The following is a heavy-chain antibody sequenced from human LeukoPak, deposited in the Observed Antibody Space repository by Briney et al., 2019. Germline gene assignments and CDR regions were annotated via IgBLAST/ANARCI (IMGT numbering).Heavy chain of an antibody. Sequence: GGSLRLSCAASGFTFRNYGMQWVRQAPGKGLEWVAVIWYDGSNKYYADSVKGRFTISRDNSKNTLYLQVNSLRVEDTAVYYCATASGTYTSTYWGQGTLVTVSS. D-gene: IGHD1-26*01. CDR2: IWYDGSNK. V-gene: IGHV3-33*01. CDR1: GFTFRNYG. J-gene: IGHJ4*01. CDR3: ATASGTYTSTY.